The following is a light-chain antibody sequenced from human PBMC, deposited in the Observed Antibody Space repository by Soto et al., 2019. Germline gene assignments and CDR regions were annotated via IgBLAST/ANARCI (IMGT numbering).Light chain of an antibody. V-gene: IGKV1-5*01. CDR1: QSISSW. J-gene: IGKJ2*02. CDR2: DAS. Sequence: DIQMTQSPSTLSASVGDRVTITCRASQSISSWLAWYLQRPGKAPRLLIYDASSLESGVPSRFSGSGSWTEFTLTISSLQPDDFATYYCQQYNSYPCTVGQGTKLEIK. CDR3: QQYNSYPCT.